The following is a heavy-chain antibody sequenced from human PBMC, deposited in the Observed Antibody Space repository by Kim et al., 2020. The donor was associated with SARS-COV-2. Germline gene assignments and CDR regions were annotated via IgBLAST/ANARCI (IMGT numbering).Heavy chain of an antibody. D-gene: IGHD6-13*01. V-gene: IGHV3-13*01. CDR3: ARALVYRSSWYYFDY. Sequence: GTWKGRFTITSENAKNSLYLQMNSRRAGDTAVYYCARALVYRSSWYYFDYWGQGTLVTVSS. J-gene: IGHJ4*02.